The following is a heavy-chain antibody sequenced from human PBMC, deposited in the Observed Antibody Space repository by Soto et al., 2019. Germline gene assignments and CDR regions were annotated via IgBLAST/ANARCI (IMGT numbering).Heavy chain of an antibody. CDR1: GGTFSSYA. CDR3: ARAGAAGTLRHGEYFEH. V-gene: IGHV1-69*06. CDR2: IIPIFGTA. D-gene: IGHD6-13*01. Sequence: QVQLVQSGAEVKKPGSSVKVSCKASGGTFSSYAISWVRQAPGQGLEWMGGIIPIFGTANYAQKFQGRVTITADKSTSTAYMELSSLRSEDTAVYYCARAGAAGTLRHGEYFEHWGQGTLVIVSS. J-gene: IGHJ1*01.